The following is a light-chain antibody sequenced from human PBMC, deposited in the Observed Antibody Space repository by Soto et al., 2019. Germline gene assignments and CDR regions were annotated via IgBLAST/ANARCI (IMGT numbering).Light chain of an antibody. CDR2: CSS. Sequence: EVLLTQSPGTLSLSPGERATLSCRASQSVSNNYFAWYQQKPGQAPRLLIFCSSDRATGIPDRFSGSGSGTDFTLTISRLEPEDFSVYYCQEYGSSPPYTFGQGTKLEIK. CDR1: QSVSNNY. J-gene: IGKJ2*01. V-gene: IGKV3-20*01. CDR3: QEYGSSPPYT.